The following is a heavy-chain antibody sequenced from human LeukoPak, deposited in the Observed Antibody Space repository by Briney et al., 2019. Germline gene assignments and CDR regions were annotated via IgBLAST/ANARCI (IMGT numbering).Heavy chain of an antibody. Sequence: GESLKVSCKGSGYSFTSYWIGWVRQMPGKGLEWMGIIYPGDSDTRCSPSSQGQVTISADKSISTAYLQWSSLKASDTAMYYCARQLDWYFDLWGRGTLVTVSS. CDR1: GYSFTSYW. CDR2: IYPGDSDT. J-gene: IGHJ2*01. V-gene: IGHV5-51*01. CDR3: ARQLDWYFDL.